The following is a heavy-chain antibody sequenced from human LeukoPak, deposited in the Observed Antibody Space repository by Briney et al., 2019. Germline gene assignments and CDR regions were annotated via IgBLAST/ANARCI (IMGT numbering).Heavy chain of an antibody. J-gene: IGHJ4*02. V-gene: IGHV3-23*01. Sequence: PGGSLRLSCAASGFTFSSYAMNWVRQAPGKGLEWVSTISGSGGSTYYADSVKGRFTISRDNAKSSLYLQMNSLRAEDTAVYYCARIRGSFVGGSHDYWGQGTLVTVSS. D-gene: IGHD1-26*01. CDR3: ARIRGSFVGGSHDY. CDR1: GFTFSSYA. CDR2: ISGSGGST.